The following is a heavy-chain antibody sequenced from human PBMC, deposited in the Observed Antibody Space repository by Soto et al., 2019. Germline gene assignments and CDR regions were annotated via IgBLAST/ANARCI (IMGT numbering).Heavy chain of an antibody. CDR2: IGGSGSDA. J-gene: IGHJ5*02. Sequence: EVQLLESGGALEQPGGSLRLSCAASGFTFSNYFMTWVRQSPQKGLEWVSAIGGSGSDAYYAESVEGRFTISRDNSKNLLYLEMNSLRADDTAVYYCATDPHGRGRYHLDRWGQGTPVIVSS. CDR3: ATDPHGRGRYHLDR. D-gene: IGHD3-9*01. CDR1: GFTFSNYF. V-gene: IGHV3-23*01.